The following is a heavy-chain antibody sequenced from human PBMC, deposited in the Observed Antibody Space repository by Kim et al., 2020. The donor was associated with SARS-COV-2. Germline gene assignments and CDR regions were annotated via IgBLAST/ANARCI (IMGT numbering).Heavy chain of an antibody. D-gene: IGHD3-16*01. CDR1: GFTFDDYG. Sequence: GWSLRLSCAASGFTFDDYGMSWVRQAPGKGLEWVSGINRNSDSTGYADSVKGRFTISRDNAKNSLFLQMNSPRAEDTALYHCVRGYAGGPFDLWGQGTLV. V-gene: IGHV3-20*01. CDR2: INRNSDST. CDR3: VRGYAGGPFDL. J-gene: IGHJ4*02.